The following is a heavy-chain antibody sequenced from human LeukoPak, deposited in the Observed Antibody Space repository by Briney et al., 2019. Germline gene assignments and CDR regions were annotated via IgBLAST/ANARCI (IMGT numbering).Heavy chain of an antibody. CDR1: GFTFSSYW. CDR3: ARAPRIVGFYFDY. J-gene: IGHJ4*02. D-gene: IGHD3-22*01. Sequence: GGSLRLSCAASGFTFSSYWMSWVRQAPGKGLEWVANIKQDGSEKYYVDSVKGRFTISRGNAKNSLYLQMNSLRAEDTAVYYCARAPRIVGFYFDYWGQGTLVTVSS. V-gene: IGHV3-7*03. CDR2: IKQDGSEK.